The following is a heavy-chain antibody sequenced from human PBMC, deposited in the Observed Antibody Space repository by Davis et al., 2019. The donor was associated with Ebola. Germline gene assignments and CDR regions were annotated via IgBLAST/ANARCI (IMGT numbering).Heavy chain of an antibody. Sequence: PGGSLRLSCAASGFTFSSYGMHWVRQAPGKGLEWVAVISYDGSNKYYADSVKGRFTISRDNSKNTLYLQMNSLRAEDTAVYYCAKDWTVDSSGPEDYWGQGTTVTVSS. D-gene: IGHD3-22*01. J-gene: IGHJ4*03. CDR1: GFTFSSYG. V-gene: IGHV3-30*18. CDR2: ISYDGSNK. CDR3: AKDWTVDSSGPEDY.